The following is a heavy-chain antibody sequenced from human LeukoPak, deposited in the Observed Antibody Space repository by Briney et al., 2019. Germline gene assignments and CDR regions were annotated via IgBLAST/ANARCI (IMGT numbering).Heavy chain of an antibody. Sequence: GESLKISCKHSEYSFPNYCIGWVRQMPGKGLEWMGIIYPDDSDTRYSPSFQGQVTISADKSISTAYLQWSSLKASDTAMYYCARHRGSGSPDFQHWGQGTLVTVSS. CDR3: ARHRGSGSPDFQH. D-gene: IGHD1-26*01. CDR2: IYPDDSDT. CDR1: EYSFPNYC. J-gene: IGHJ1*01. V-gene: IGHV5-51*01.